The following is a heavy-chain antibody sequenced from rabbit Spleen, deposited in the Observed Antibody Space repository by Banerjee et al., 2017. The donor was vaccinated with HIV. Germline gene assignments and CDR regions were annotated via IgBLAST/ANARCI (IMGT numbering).Heavy chain of an antibody. CDR3: ARLGHADYPYIYGLKL. CDR2: INIVTGKS. D-gene: IGHD6-1*01. CDR1: GVSLNDKDV. J-gene: IGHJ3*01. Sequence: QEQLVESGGGLVQPEGSLTLTCKASGVSLNDKDVMCWVRQAPGKGLEWIACINIVTGKSFYATWAKGRFTMSRPSSTTVTLQMTSLTAADTSTYFCARLGHADYPYIYGLKLWGQGTLVTVS. V-gene: IGHV1S45*01.